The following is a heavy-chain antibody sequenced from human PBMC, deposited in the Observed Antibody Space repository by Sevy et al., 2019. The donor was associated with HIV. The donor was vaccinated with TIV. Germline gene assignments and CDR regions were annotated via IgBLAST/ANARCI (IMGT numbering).Heavy chain of an antibody. J-gene: IGHJ4*02. V-gene: IGHV3-48*01. CDR2: ISSSSSTI. CDR1: GFIFSSYG. CDR3: ARDLSSGWYGVGDY. D-gene: IGHD6-19*01. Sequence: GGSRRLSCAASGFIFSSYGMNWVRQAPGKGLEWISYISSSSSTIYYADSVKGRFTISRDNAKNSLYLQMNSLSAEDTAVYYCARDLSSGWYGVGDYWGQGTLVTVSS.